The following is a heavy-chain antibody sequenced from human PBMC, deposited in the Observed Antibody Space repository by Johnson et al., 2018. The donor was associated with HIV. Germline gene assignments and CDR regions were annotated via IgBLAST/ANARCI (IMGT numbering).Heavy chain of an antibody. Sequence: VQLVESGGGFVKPEGSLRLSCAASGFTFKNAWMLWVRQVPGKGLEWVSGISWNSGIIDFADSVKGRFTISRDNAKNSLYLQMNSLRAEDTAVYYCARDPVSHYYDSSGSLDDAFDIWGQGTMVTVSS. J-gene: IGHJ3*02. D-gene: IGHD3-22*01. CDR2: ISWNSGII. V-gene: IGHV3-9*01. CDR3: ARDPVSHYYDSSGSLDDAFDI. CDR1: GFTFKNAW.